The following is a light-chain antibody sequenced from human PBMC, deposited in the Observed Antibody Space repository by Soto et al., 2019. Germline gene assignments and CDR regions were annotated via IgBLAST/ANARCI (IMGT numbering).Light chain of an antibody. J-gene: IGKJ1*01. CDR1: QSGRDMY. CDR3: QQYNNWPRT. CDR2: GVS. V-gene: IGKV3D-15*03. Sequence: ELEMTESPGTVSLSPGRRATLSSRASQSGRDMYLAWYQQKPGQPPRLLIYGVSSRAYGIPDRFSGSGSGTEFTLTIGVLQFEDFAVYYCQQYNNWPRTFGQGTKVDIK.